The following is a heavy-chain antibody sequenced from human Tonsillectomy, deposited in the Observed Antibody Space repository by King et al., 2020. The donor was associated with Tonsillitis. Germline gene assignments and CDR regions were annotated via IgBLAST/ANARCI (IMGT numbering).Heavy chain of an antibody. CDR3: VKDGTVAGSDYYYYYMDV. CDR2: ISYEGSNK. J-gene: IGHJ6*03. V-gene: IGHV3-30*18. D-gene: IGHD6-19*01. CDR1: GFTFSSYG. Sequence: VQLVESGGGVVQPGRSLRLSCAASGFTFSSYGMHWVRQAPGKGLEWVAVISYEGSNKYYADSVKGRFNISRDNSKKMLYMQMNSLRAEDTAVYYCVKDGTVAGSDYYYYYMDVWGKGTTVTVSS.